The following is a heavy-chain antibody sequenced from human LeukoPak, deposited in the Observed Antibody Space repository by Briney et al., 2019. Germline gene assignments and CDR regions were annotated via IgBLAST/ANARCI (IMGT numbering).Heavy chain of an antibody. CDR2: ISGSGGST. CDR3: AKGRKQLVGFDY. CDR1: GFTFISYS. J-gene: IGHJ4*02. V-gene: IGHV3-23*01. Sequence: PGGSLRLSFAASGFTFISYSMSWVRQAPGKGLGRVSAISGSGGSTYYADSVKGRFTISRDNSKNTLYLQMNSLRAEDTAVYYCAKGRKQLVGFDYWGQGTLVTVSS. D-gene: IGHD6-13*01.